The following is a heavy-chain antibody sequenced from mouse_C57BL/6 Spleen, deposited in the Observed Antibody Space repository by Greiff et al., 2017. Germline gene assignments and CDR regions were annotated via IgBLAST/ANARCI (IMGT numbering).Heavy chain of an antibody. V-gene: IGHV1-50*01. CDR1: GYTFTSYW. J-gene: IGHJ2*01. D-gene: IGHD1-1*01. CDR2: IDPSDSYT. CDR3: ANYSYGNYDFDY. Sequence: QVQLQQPGAELVKPGASVKLSCKASGYTFTSYWMRWVKQRPGQGLEWIGDIDPSDSYTNYNQKFKGKATLTVDTSSSTAYMQLSSLTSEDSAVYDCANYSYGNYDFDYWGQGTTLTVSS.